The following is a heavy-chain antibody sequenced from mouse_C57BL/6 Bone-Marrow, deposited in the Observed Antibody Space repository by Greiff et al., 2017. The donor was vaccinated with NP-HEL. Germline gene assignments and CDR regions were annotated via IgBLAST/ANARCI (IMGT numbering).Heavy chain of an antibody. CDR2: IYPENGDT. CDR1: GFTFKDAY. CDR3: AIFAY. V-gene: IGHV14-4*01. Sequence: VQLQQSGPELVRPGASVKLSCTASGFTFKDAYMHWVKQRPGQGLEWIGWIYPENGDTEYASKFQGKATITADKSSNTAYLQLSSLTAEDSAVYYCAIFAYWGQGTLVTVSA. J-gene: IGHJ3*01.